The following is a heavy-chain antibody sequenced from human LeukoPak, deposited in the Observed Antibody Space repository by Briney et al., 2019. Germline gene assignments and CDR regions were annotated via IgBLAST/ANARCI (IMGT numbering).Heavy chain of an antibody. CDR1: GYTFTSYG. Sequence: GASVKVSCKASGYTFTSYGISWVRQAPGQGLEWMGWISAYNGNTNYAQKLQGRVTMTTDTSTSTAYMELRSLRSDDTAVYYCARDRGRPPYYYDSSGYSYYFDYWGQGTLVTVSS. CDR2: ISAYNGNT. J-gene: IGHJ4*02. CDR3: ARDRGRPPYYYDSSGYSYYFDY. D-gene: IGHD3-22*01. V-gene: IGHV1-18*01.